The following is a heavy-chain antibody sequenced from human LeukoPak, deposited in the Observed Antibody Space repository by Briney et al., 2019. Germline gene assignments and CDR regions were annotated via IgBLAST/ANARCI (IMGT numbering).Heavy chain of an antibody. D-gene: IGHD3-3*01. CDR3: ARSYYDFWSGSYYYYMDV. Sequence: PSETLSLTCTVSGDSVSSGSHYWSWIRQPPGKGLECIGYISNSGSTNYNPSLKSRVTISVDTSKNQLSLNLNSVTAADTAVYNCARSYYDFWSGSYYYYMDVWGKGTTVTVSS. J-gene: IGHJ6*03. CDR2: ISNSGST. CDR1: GDSVSSGSHY. V-gene: IGHV4-61*01.